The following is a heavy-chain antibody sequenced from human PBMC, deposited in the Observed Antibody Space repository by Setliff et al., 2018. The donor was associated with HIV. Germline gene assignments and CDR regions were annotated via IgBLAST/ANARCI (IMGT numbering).Heavy chain of an antibody. CDR2: INPSGGST. J-gene: IGHJ6*03. D-gene: IGHD1-26*01. CDR1: GYTFTNFY. Sequence: GASVKVSCKASGYTFTNFYIRWVRQAPGQGLEWLGMINPSGGSTTYAQKFQGRVTMTSDMSTSTVYMDLSSLGSEDTAVYYCARGGQYSGDYLPRDYYMDVWGKGTTVTVSS. CDR3: ARGGQYSGDYLPRDYYMDV. V-gene: IGHV1-46*01.